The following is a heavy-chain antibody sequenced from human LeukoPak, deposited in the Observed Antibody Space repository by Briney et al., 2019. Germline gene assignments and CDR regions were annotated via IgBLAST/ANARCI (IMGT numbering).Heavy chain of an antibody. J-gene: IGHJ4*02. V-gene: IGHV1-2*02. D-gene: IGHD2-15*01. CDR2: ISPNNGGT. CDR3: ARDWGSCSGVGCQQRFDY. CDR1: GYTFTDYY. Sequence: ASVKVSCKASGYTFTDYYIHWVRQAPGQGLEYMGWISPNNGGTNYAQMFQGRVTMTSDTSINTAFMELRSLRSDDTAVFYCARDWGSCSGVGCQQRFDYWGQGTLVTVSS.